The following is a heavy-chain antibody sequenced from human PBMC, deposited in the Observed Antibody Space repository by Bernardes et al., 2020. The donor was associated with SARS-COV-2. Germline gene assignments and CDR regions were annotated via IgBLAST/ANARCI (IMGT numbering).Heavy chain of an antibody. CDR1: GGSISSGSYY. D-gene: IGHD2-2*01. CDR3: ARHSRESK. CDR2: IYFSGST. V-gene: IGHV4-39*01. Sequence: SETLSLTCIVSGGSISSGSYYWGWIRQPPGKGLEWIGNIYFSGSTYGSPHYNPSLQSRVSISVDMSKNQFSLKVSSVTAADTAVYYCARHSRESKWGQGTLVTVSS. J-gene: IGHJ4*02.